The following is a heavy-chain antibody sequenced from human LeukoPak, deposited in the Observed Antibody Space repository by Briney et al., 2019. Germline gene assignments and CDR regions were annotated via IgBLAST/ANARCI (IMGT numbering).Heavy chain of an antibody. CDR1: GDSVSSDTAA. D-gene: IGHD2-15*01. CDR2: TFYRSKWYN. Sequence: SQTLSLTCVIAGDSVSSDTAAWNWIRQSPLRGLEWLGRTFYRSKWYNDYAGSVKSRITISPDTSKNHFSLHLDSVTPEDTAMYYCARDGWPAFDYWGQGSLVTVSS. J-gene: IGHJ4*02. V-gene: IGHV6-1*01. CDR3: ARDGWPAFDY.